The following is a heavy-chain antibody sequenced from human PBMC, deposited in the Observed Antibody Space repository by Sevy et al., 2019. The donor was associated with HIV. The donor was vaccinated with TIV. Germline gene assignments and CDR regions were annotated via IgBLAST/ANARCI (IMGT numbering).Heavy chain of an antibody. CDR3: ARVGLGDCSGTNCSPNDY. CDR1: GFIFSGYA. CDR2: ISSGSSFI. D-gene: IGHD2-2*01. Sequence: GGSLRLSCAASGFIFSGYAMNWVRQAPGKGLEWVSSISSGSSFIYYAYSLQGRFIISRDNARKSLYLQMNNLRVEDTAVYYCARVGLGDCSGTNCSPNDYWGQGTLVTVSS. J-gene: IGHJ4*02. V-gene: IGHV3-21*01.